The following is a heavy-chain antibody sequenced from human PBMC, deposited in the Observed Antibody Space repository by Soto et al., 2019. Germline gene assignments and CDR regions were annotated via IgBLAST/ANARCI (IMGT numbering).Heavy chain of an antibody. CDR1: GGTFSSYT. D-gene: IGHD6-13*01. CDR2: IIPILGIA. Sequence: QVQLVQSGAEVKKPGSSVKVSCKASGGTFSSYTISWVRQAPGQGLEWMGRIIPILGIANYAQKFQGRVTITADKSTSTAYMELSRLRSEDTAVYYCARGTGIAAAGTDYWGQGTLVTVSS. CDR3: ARGTGIAAAGTDY. J-gene: IGHJ4*02. V-gene: IGHV1-69*02.